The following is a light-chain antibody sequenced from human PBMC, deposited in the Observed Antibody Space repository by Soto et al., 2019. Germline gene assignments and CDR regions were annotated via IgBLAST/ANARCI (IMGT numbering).Light chain of an antibody. Sequence: EIVLTQSPGTLSLSPGDRATLSCRASQSVSSNFLASYQQKSGQAPRLLIYDASIRATGIPDRFSGSGSGTDFTLTIRRLEPEDFAMYFCHQYGSSPRTFGQGTKVEI. CDR2: DAS. CDR3: HQYGSSPRT. CDR1: QSVSSNF. V-gene: IGKV3-20*01. J-gene: IGKJ1*01.